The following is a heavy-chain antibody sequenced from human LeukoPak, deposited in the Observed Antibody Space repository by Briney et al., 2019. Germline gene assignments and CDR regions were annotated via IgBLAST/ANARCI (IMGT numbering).Heavy chain of an antibody. D-gene: IGHD4-17*01. J-gene: IGHJ4*02. Sequence: PGGSLRLSCEASGFTFSSYAMSWVRQAPGKGLEWVSGISDSGGSTYYADSVKGRFIISRDNSKNTLYLQMNSLRAEDTAVYYCAKDKYGDYVFDYWGQGTLVTVSS. V-gene: IGHV3-23*01. CDR1: GFTFSSYA. CDR2: ISDSGGST. CDR3: AKDKYGDYVFDY.